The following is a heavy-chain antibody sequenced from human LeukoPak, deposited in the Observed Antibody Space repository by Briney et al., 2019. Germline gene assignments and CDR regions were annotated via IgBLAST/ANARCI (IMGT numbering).Heavy chain of an antibody. CDR3: ARMCCGGDCLLDV. J-gene: IGHJ6*04. D-gene: IGHD2-21*02. CDR2: IQQGGSEK. Sequence: GGSLRLSCAASGFTFSSYWMSWVRQAPGKGLEWVANIQQGGSEKYYVDSVKDRFTISRDNAKNSLYLQMNSLRGEDTAVYYCARMCCGGDCLLDVWGKGTTVIISS. CDR1: GFTFSSYW. V-gene: IGHV3-7*03.